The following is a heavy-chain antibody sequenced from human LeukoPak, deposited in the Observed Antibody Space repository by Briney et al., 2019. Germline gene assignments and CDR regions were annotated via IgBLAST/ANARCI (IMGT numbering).Heavy chain of an antibody. J-gene: IGHJ6*02. CDR2: IIPIFGTA. CDR3: ARGYYGDCVYYYYGMDV. V-gene: IGHV1-69*13. CDR1: GGTFSSYA. D-gene: IGHD4-17*01. Sequence: ASVKVSCKASGGTFSSYAISWVRQAPGQGLEWMGGIIPIFGTANYAQKFQGRVTITADESTSTAYMELSSLRSEDTAVYYCARGYYGDCVYYYYGMDVWGQGTTVTVSS.